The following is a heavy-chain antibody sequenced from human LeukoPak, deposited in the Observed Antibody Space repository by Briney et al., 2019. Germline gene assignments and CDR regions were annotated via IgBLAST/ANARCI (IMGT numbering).Heavy chain of an antibody. V-gene: IGHV1-2*02. Sequence: ASVKVSCKASGYTFSGYYMHWVRQAPGQGPEWLGWINPNSGGTNYAQKFQGRVTMTTDTSTSTAYMELRSLRSDDTAVYYCARDREQWQLNWFDPWGQGTLVTVSS. CDR3: ARDREQWQLNWFDP. J-gene: IGHJ5*02. CDR2: INPNSGGT. CDR1: GYTFSGYY. D-gene: IGHD6-19*01.